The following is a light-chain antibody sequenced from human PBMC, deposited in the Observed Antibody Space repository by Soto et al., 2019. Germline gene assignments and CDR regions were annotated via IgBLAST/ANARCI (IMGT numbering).Light chain of an antibody. V-gene: IGLV3-21*04. CDR2: YDN. Sequence: SYELTQPPSVSVAPGKTARITCGGNNIGSKSVHWYQQKPGQAPVLVIYYDNDRPSGIPERFSGSKSGNTATLTISRVEAGDEADYYCQVWDSSSDHPVFGGGTKLTV. J-gene: IGLJ3*02. CDR1: NIGSKS. CDR3: QVWDSSSDHPV.